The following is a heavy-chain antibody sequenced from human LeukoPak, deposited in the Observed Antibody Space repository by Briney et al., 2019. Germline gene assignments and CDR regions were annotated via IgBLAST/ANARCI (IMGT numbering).Heavy chain of an antibody. J-gene: IGHJ5*02. CDR3: ARQARFDYYDSSVPNWFDP. D-gene: IGHD3-22*01. Sequence: PSETLSLTCTVSGGSISSGSYYWSWTRQPAGKGLEWIGRIYTSGSTNYNPSLKSRVTISVDTSKNQFSLKLSSVTAADTAVYYCARQARFDYYDSSVPNWFDPWGQGTLVTVSS. CDR2: IYTSGST. CDR1: GGSISSGSYY. V-gene: IGHV4-61*02.